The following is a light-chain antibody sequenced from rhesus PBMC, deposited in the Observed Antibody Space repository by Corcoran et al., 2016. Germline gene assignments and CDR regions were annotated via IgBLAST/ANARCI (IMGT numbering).Light chain of an antibody. V-gene: IGKV2-64*02. J-gene: IGKJ1*01. CDR3: GQGTHRPWT. Sequence: DVVVTQSPLSLPITPGQPASISCRSSQTLVHSDGNTYLSWYQQKPGQPPRLMSYKVSKRYSGVPDRFSGGGAGTECKLKISGVESEDVGIYYCGQGTHRPWTFGQGTKVEIK. CDR1: QTLVHSDGNTY. CDR2: KVS.